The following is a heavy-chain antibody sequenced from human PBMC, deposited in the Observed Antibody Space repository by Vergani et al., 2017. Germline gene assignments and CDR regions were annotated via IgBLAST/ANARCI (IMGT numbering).Heavy chain of an antibody. CDR3: ARGDCSGLSCLLDY. D-gene: IGHD6-19*01. V-gene: IGHV4-4*02. CDR2: SYHSGST. CDR1: GGSISISNW. J-gene: IGHJ4*02. Sequence: QVQLQESGPGLVKPSGTLSLTCAVSGGSISISNWWSWVRQFPGKGLEWIAESYHSGSTNFNPSLKSRVTISLDKSKNQFSLKLSSVTAADTAVYYCARGDCSGLSCLLDYWGQGTLVTVSS.